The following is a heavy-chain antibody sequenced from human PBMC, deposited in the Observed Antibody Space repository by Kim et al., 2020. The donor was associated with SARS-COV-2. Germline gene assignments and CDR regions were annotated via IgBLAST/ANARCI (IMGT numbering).Heavy chain of an antibody. J-gene: IGHJ1*01. Sequence: ASVKVSCKASGYTFTSYAMHWVRQAPGQRLEWMGWINAGNGNTKYSQKFQGRVTITRDTSASTAYMELSSLRSEDTAVYYCARAVELAAAGTPSTGAEYFQHWGQGTLVTVSS. CDR1: GYTFTSYA. CDR3: ARAVELAAAGTPSTGAEYFQH. CDR2: INAGNGNT. D-gene: IGHD6-13*01. V-gene: IGHV1-3*01.